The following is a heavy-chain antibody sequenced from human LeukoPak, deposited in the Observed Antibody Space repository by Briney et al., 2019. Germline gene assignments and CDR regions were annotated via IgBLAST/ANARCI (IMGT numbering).Heavy chain of an antibody. D-gene: IGHD1-26*01. CDR2: ISSSSSTI. CDR1: GFTFSSYS. V-gene: IGHV3-48*01. J-gene: IGHJ4*02. CDR3: ARGRVGAMYYFDY. Sequence: GGSLRLSCAASGFTFSSYSMNWVRQAPGKVLEWVSYISSSSSTIYYADSVKGRFTISRDNAKNSLYLQMNSLRAEDTAVYYCARGRVGAMYYFDYWGQGTLVTVSS.